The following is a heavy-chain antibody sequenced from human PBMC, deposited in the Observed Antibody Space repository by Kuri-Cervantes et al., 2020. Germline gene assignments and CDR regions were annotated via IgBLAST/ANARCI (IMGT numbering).Heavy chain of an antibody. D-gene: IGHD3-3*01. CDR2: ISSSSSYI. CDR3: ARVGVGLYGMDV. J-gene: IGHJ6*02. CDR1: GFTFSSYA. Sequence: GESLKISCAASGFTFSSYAMHWVRQAPGKGLEWVSSISSSSSYIYYADSVKGRFTISRDNAKNSLYLQMNSLRAEDTAVYYCARVGVGLYGMDVWGQGTTVTVSS. V-gene: IGHV3-21*01.